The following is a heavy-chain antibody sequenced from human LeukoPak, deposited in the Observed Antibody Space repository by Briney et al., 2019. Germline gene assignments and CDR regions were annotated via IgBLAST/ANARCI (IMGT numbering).Heavy chain of an antibody. CDR2: INHSGST. CDR3: ARGRNSSGWYRY. J-gene: IGHJ4*02. V-gene: IGHV4-34*01. D-gene: IGHD6-19*01. CDR1: GGSFSGYY. Sequence: PSETLSLTCAVYGGSFSGYYWSWIRQPPGKGLEWIGEINHSGSTNYNPSLKSRVTISVDTSKNQFSLKLSSVTAADTAVYYCARGRNSSGWYRYRGQGTLVTVSS.